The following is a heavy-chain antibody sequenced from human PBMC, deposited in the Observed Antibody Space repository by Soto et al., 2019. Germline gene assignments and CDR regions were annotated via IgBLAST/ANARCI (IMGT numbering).Heavy chain of an antibody. Sequence: EVQLVESGGGLVKPGGSLRLSCAASGFTFSSYSMNWVRQAPGKGLEWVSSISSSSSYIYYADSVKGRFTISRDNAKNSLYLQMNSLRAEDTAVYYCARDRCSGGSCYSAPRRYGMDVWGLGTTVTVSS. CDR2: ISSSSSYI. CDR1: GFTFSSYS. J-gene: IGHJ6*02. CDR3: ARDRCSGGSCYSAPRRYGMDV. D-gene: IGHD2-15*01. V-gene: IGHV3-21*01.